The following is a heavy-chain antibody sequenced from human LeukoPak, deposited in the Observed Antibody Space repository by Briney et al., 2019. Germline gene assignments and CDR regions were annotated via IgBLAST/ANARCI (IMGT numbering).Heavy chain of an antibody. D-gene: IGHD2-2*01. Sequence: QPGGSLRLSCVGSGFMFRDHSMNWVRQAPGKGLEWVSYISSRGSTIYYADSVKGRLTISRDNAKNSLFLQMNGLRDEDTAVYYCARVQGVCNSTTCFVGSADVWGKGTTVIVSS. CDR2: ISSRGSTI. V-gene: IGHV3-48*02. CDR1: GFMFRDHS. CDR3: ARVQGVCNSTTCFVGSADV. J-gene: IGHJ6*04.